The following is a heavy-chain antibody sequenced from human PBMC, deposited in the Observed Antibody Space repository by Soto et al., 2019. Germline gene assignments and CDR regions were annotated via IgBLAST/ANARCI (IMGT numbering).Heavy chain of an antibody. D-gene: IGHD6-6*01. Sequence: GGSLRLSCVASGFTFNSYSMNWVRQAPGKGLEWVSSISSANAYIYYADSVKGRFTISRDNARNSLYLQMNSLRAEDTAVYYCARDLNQATSIAAREIYYYYYYGMDVWGQGTTVTVSS. V-gene: IGHV3-21*01. CDR1: GFTFNSYS. CDR2: ISSANAYI. CDR3: ARDLNQATSIAAREIYYYYYYGMDV. J-gene: IGHJ6*02.